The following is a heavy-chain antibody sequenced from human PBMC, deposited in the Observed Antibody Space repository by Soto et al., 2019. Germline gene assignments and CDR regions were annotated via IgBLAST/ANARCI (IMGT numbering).Heavy chain of an antibody. Sequence: SATLSLTCAVYCGSFSGYCWSWIRQPPGKGLEWIGEINHSGSTNYNPSLKSRVTISVDTSKNQFSLQLSSVTAADTAVYYCARARLLFDDILTGYPIDYYYYYMDVWGKGTTVKVSS. CDR3: ARARLLFDDILTGYPIDYYYYYMDV. J-gene: IGHJ6*03. V-gene: IGHV4-34*01. D-gene: IGHD3-9*01. CDR2: INHSGST. CDR1: CGSFSGYC.